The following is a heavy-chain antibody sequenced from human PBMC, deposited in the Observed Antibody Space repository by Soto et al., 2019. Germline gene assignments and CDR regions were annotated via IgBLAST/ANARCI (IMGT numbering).Heavy chain of an antibody. Sequence: QVQLVQSGAAVKKPGSSVKVSCKASGGTFSSYAISWVRQAPGQGLEWMGGIIPIFGTANYAQTFQGRVTITADESTSTAYMELNSLRSEDTAVYYCAREQGYYGSGGSLGAYFDYWGQGTLVTVSS. V-gene: IGHV1-69*01. J-gene: IGHJ4*02. CDR1: GGTFSSYA. CDR2: IIPIFGTA. D-gene: IGHD3-10*01. CDR3: AREQGYYGSGGSLGAYFDY.